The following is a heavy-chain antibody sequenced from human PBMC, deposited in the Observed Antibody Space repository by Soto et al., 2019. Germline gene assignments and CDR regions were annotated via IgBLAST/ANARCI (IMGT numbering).Heavy chain of an antibody. J-gene: IGHJ5*02. CDR3: EKDRPRGYSHCWLP. CDR1: GFSFSSYA. Sequence: GGSLRLACAVSGFSFSSYAMSWGRQAPGKGVEWVSAMSGSGGSTYYAESTKSQLSISRDNSKNTLYLQMNSLSAEHTAVYYCEKDRPRGYSHCWLPWGQGNLGTVP. V-gene: IGHV3-23*01. D-gene: IGHD5-18*01. CDR2: MSGSGGST.